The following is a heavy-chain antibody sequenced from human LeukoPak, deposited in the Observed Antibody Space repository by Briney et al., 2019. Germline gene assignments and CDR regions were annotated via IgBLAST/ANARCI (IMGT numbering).Heavy chain of an antibody. CDR1: GFTFSDYY. Sequence: GGSLRLSCAASGFTFSDYYMSWLRQAPGKGLEWVSYISSSGSTIYYADSVKGRFTISRDNAKNSLYLQMNSLRAEDTAVYYCARKWGSGWYCIDYWGQGTLVTVSS. CDR3: ARKWGSGWYCIDY. D-gene: IGHD6-19*01. V-gene: IGHV3-11*04. J-gene: IGHJ4*02. CDR2: ISSSGSTI.